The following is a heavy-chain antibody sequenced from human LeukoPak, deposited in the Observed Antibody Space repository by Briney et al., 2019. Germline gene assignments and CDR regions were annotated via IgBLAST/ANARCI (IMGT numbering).Heavy chain of an antibody. V-gene: IGHV3-48*03. CDR3: ASSIAVAGTLFDY. CDR1: GFTFSSYE. CDR2: ISSSGSTI. Sequence: GGSLRLSCAASGFTFSSYEMNWVRQAPGKGLEWVSYISSSGSTIYYADSVKGRSTISRDNAKNSLYLQMNSLRAEDTAVYYCASSIAVAGTLFDYWGQGTLVTVSS. J-gene: IGHJ4*02. D-gene: IGHD6-19*01.